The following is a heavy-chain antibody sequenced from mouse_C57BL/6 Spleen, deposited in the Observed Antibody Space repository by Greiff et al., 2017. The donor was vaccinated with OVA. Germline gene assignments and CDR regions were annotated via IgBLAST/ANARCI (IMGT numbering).Heavy chain of an antibody. J-gene: IGHJ4*01. CDR2: INPNNGGT. Sequence: EVQLQQSGPELVKPGASVKISCKASGYTFTDYYMNWVKQSHGKSLEWIGDINPNNGGTSYNQKFKGKATLTVDKSSSTAYMELRSLTSEDSAVYDCAREGRDFYYAMDYWGQGTAGAGSS. D-gene: IGHD3-3*01. CDR1: GYTFTDYY. V-gene: IGHV1-26*01. CDR3: AREGRDFYYAMDY.